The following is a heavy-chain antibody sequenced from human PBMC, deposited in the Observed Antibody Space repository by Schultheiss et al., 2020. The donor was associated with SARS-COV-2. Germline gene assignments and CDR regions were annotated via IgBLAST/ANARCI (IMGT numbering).Heavy chain of an antibody. J-gene: IGHJ4*02. CDR1: GDSISSYY. CDR2: IYYSGGT. V-gene: IGHV4-59*01. CDR3: ARPFGSPAF. Sequence: SETLSLTCTVSGDSISSYYWSWIRQPPGKGLEWIGYIYYSGGTNYNPSLKSRVTISVDTSKNQFSLKLSSVTAADTAVYYCARPFGSPAFWGQGTLVTVSS. D-gene: IGHD3-16*01.